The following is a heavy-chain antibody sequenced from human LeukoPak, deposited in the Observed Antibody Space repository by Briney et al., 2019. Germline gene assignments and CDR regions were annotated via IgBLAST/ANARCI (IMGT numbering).Heavy chain of an antibody. CDR3: ARDIRAGYYFDY. V-gene: IGHV3-23*01. Sequence: GGSLRLSCAASGFTINNYAMSWVRQAPGKGLEWVSILSASGGTIYYADSVKGRFTISRDNSKNTLYLQMNSLRAEDTAVYYCARDIRAGYYFDYWGQGTLVTVSS. J-gene: IGHJ4*02. D-gene: IGHD3-10*01. CDR2: LSASGGTI. CDR1: GFTINNYA.